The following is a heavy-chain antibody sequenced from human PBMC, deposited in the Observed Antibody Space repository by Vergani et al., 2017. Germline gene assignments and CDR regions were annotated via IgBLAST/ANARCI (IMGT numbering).Heavy chain of an antibody. Sequence: QVQLVQSGAEVKKPGASVKVSCKASGYTFTSYGISWVRQAPGQGLEWMGWISAYNGNTNYAQKLQGRVTMTTDTSTSTAYMELRSLRSDDTAVYYCATQDTAMSDYYYGMDVWGQGTTVTVSS. CDR1: GYTFTSYG. J-gene: IGHJ6*02. V-gene: IGHV1-18*04. CDR3: ATQDTAMSDYYYGMDV. D-gene: IGHD5-18*01. CDR2: ISAYNGNT.